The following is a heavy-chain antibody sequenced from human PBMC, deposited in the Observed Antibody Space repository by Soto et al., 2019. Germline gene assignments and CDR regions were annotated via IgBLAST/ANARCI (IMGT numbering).Heavy chain of an antibody. CDR2: IYYGGST. CDR3: ARGDYYYGMDV. J-gene: IGHJ6*02. V-gene: IGHV4-30-4*01. Sequence: SETLSLTCTVSGGSISSGDYYWSWIRQPPGKGLEWIGYIYYGGSTYYNPSLKSRVTISVDTSKNQFSLKLSSVTAADTAVYYCARGDYYYGMDVWGQGTTVTVSS. CDR1: GGSISSGDYY.